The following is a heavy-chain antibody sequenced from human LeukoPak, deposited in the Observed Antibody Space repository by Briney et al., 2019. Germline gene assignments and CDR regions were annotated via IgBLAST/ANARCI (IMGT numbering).Heavy chain of an antibody. J-gene: IGHJ5*02. V-gene: IGHV1-69*05. CDR1: GGTFSSYA. CDR3: ARSLDIVLMVYARKVDPPFDP. Sequence: ASVKVSCKASGGTFSSYAISWVRQAPGQGLEWMGGIIPIFGTANYAQKFQGRVTITTDESTSTAYMELSSLRSEDTAVYYCARSLDIVLMVYARKVDPPFDPWGQGTLVTVSS. D-gene: IGHD2-8*01. CDR2: IIPIFGTA.